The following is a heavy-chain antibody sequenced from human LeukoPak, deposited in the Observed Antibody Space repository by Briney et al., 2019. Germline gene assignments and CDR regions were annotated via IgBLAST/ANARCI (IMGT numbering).Heavy chain of an antibody. CDR1: GYTFTGYY. CDR3: ARAGVHSPRDYDSSGPFDY. CDR2: INPNSGGT. V-gene: IGHV1-2*06. J-gene: IGHJ4*02. Sequence: ASVKVSCKASGYTFTGYYMHWVRQAPGQGLEWMGRINPNSGGTNYAQKFQGRVTMTMDTSISTAYMELSRLRSDDTAVYYCARAGVHSPRDYDSSGPFDYWGQGTLVTVSS. D-gene: IGHD3-22*01.